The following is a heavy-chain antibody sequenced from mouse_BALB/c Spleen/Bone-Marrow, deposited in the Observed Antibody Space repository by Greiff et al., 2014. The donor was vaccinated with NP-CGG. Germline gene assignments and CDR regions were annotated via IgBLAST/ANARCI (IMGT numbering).Heavy chain of an antibody. Sequence: VQLKESGAELVKPGASVKLSCTASGFNIKDTYMYWVKQRPEQGLEWIGRIDPANGNTKYDPKFQDKATITADTSSNTAYLQLSSLTSDDTAVYYCARYYYGSSLGAYWGQGTLVTVSA. D-gene: IGHD1-1*01. CDR3: ARYYYGSSLGAY. CDR1: GFNIKDTY. CDR2: IDPANGNT. J-gene: IGHJ3*01. V-gene: IGHV14-3*02.